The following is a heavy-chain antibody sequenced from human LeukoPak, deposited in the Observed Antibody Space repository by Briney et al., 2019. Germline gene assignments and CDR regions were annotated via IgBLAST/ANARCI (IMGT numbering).Heavy chain of an antibody. J-gene: IGHJ4*02. Sequence: ASETLSLTCAVSGGSISSGGYSWSWIRQPPGKGLEWIGYIYHSGSTYYNPSLKSRVTISVDRSKNQFSLKLSSVTAADTAVYYCARGGYNRYYFDYWGQGTLVTVSS. CDR2: IYHSGST. CDR1: GGSISSGGYS. V-gene: IGHV4-30-2*01. CDR3: ARGGYNRYYFDY. D-gene: IGHD5-24*01.